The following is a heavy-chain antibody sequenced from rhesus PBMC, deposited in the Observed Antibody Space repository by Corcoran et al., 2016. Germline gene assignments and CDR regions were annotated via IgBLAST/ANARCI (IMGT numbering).Heavy chain of an antibody. CDR1: GFTFSSYG. CDR2: ISYDGSKK. V-gene: IGHV3-54*02. J-gene: IGHJ4*01. CDR3: AEGLIAAADPGGYFDY. Sequence: EVQLVESGGGLVQPGGSLRLSCAASGFTFSSYGMHWVRQAPGKGLEWVAVISYDGSKKYYADSVNDRFTISRDNSKKMLYLQMNNLKLEDTAVYYCAEGLIAAADPGGYFDYWGQGVLVTVSS. D-gene: IGHD6S26*01.